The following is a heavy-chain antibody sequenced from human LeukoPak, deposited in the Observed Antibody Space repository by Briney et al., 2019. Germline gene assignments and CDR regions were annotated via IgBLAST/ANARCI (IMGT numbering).Heavy chain of an antibody. CDR3: ARDPSVTTSDYFDY. V-gene: IGHV3-7*01. D-gene: IGHD4-17*01. CDR1: GFTFSNYW. Sequence: GGSLRLSCAASGFTFSNYWMSWVRQAPGRGLEWVANIKQDGSERYYVDSVKGRFTISRDNAKNSLYLQMNSLRAEDTAVYYCARDPSVTTSDYFDYWGQGTLVTVSS. CDR2: IKQDGSER. J-gene: IGHJ4*02.